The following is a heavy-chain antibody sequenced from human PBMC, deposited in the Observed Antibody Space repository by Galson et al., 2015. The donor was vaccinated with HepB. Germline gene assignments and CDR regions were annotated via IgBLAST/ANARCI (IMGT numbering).Heavy chain of an antibody. V-gene: IGHV3-15*01. J-gene: IGHJ4*02. CDR3: TTDYGDYQTGKGC. CDR1: GFTFTNAW. Sequence: SLRLSCAASGFTFTNAWMSWVRQAPGKGLEWVGRIKTKTDGGTTDNAAPVKGRFTISRDDSKNTVYLQMNSLKTEDTAVYYCTTDYGDYQTGKGCWGQGTLVTVSS. CDR2: IKTKTDGGTT. D-gene: IGHD4-17*01.